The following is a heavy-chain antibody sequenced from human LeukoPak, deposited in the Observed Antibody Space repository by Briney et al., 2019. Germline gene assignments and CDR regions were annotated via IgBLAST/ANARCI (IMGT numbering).Heavy chain of an antibody. CDR3: ARDHYYDSSGSGGY. J-gene: IGHJ4*02. V-gene: IGHV1-18*01. Sequence: ASVKVSCKASGYTSTSYGISWVRQAPGQGREWMGWISAYNGNTNYAQKLQGRVTMTTDTSTSTAYMELRSLRSDDTAVYYCARDHYYDSSGSGGYWGQGTLVTVSS. D-gene: IGHD3-22*01. CDR1: GYTSTSYG. CDR2: ISAYNGNT.